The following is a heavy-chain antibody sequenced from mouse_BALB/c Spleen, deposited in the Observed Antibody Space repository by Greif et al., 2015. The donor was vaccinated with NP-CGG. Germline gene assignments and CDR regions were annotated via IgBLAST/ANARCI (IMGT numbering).Heavy chain of an antibody. D-gene: IGHD1-1*01. CDR3: ASTTGVAWYAMDY. J-gene: IGHJ4*01. V-gene: IGHV14-3*02. CDR1: GFNIKDTY. CDR2: IDPANGNT. Sequence: EVKLQESGAELVKPGASVKLSCTASGFNIKDTYMHWVKQRPEQGLEWIGRIDPANGNTKYDPKFQGKATITADTSSNTADLQLSCLTTEDTAVYYCASTTGVAWYAMDYWGQGTSDTVTS.